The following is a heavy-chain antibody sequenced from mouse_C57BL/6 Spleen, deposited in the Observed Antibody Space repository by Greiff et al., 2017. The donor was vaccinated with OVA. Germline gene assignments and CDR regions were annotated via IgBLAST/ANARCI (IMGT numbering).Heavy chain of an antibody. CDR3: ARSVDYDGY. CDR1: GYAFTNYL. D-gene: IGHD2-4*01. Sequence: VQLQQSGAELVRPGTSVKVSCKASGYAFTNYLIEWVKQRPGQGLEWIGVINPGSGGTNYNEKFKGKATLTADKSSSTAYMQLSSLTSEDSAVYFCARSVDYDGYWGQGTLVTVSA. CDR2: INPGSGGT. J-gene: IGHJ3*01. V-gene: IGHV1-54*01.